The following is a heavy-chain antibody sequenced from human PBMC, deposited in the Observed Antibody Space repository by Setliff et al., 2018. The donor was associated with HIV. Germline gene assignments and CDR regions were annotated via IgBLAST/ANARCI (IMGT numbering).Heavy chain of an antibody. CDR3: ARSEGYFDL. CDR2: INHRGIA. V-gene: IGHV4-34*01. CDR1: GGSFSGYY. J-gene: IGHJ2*01. Sequence: SETLSLTCAVYGGSFSGYYWTWIRQSPSGLEWIGEINHRGIANSSPSLKSRVTISVDRSKNQFSLKLSSVTTADTAVYYCARSEGYFDLWGRGTLVTVSS.